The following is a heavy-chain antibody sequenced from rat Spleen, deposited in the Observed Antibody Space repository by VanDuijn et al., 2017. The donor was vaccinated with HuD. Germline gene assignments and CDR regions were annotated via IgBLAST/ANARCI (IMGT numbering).Heavy chain of an antibody. CDR3: ARRHYGYTDYVDY. CDR1: GFIFSNFD. J-gene: IGHJ2*01. D-gene: IGHD1-9*01. Sequence: EVQLVESGGGLVQPGRFLKLSCAAAGFIFSNFDVAWVVQAPTKGLEWVASISPSGVTYYRDSVKGRFTISRDNAKSTLSLQMDSLMSEDTATYYCARRHYGYTDYVDYWGQGVMVTVSS. CDR2: ISPSGVT. V-gene: IGHV5-25*01.